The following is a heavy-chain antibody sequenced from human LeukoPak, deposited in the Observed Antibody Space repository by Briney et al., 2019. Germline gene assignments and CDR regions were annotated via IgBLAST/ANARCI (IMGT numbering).Heavy chain of an antibody. V-gene: IGHV3-53*01. Sequence: GGSLRLSCAASGFTVSSNYMSWVRQAPGKGLEWVSVIYSGGSTYYADSVKGRFTVSRDNSKNTLYLQMNSLRAEDTAVYYCARGGYYYYGMDVWGQGTTVTVSS. CDR1: GFTVSSNY. J-gene: IGHJ6*02. CDR3: ARGGYYYYGMDV. CDR2: IYSGGST.